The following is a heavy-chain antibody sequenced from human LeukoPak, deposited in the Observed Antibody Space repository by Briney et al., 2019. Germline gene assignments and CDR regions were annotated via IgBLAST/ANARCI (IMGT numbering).Heavy chain of an antibody. D-gene: IGHD3-22*01. Sequence: GGSLRLSCAASGFTFSSYSMNWVRQAPGKGLEWVSSISSSSSHIYYADSLKGRFTISRDNAKNSLYLQVNSLRAEDTAVYYCARVASRNYYDSSGYYSDYWGQGTLVTVSS. CDR3: ARVASRNYYDSSGYYSDY. CDR1: GFTFSSYS. V-gene: IGHV3-21*04. CDR2: ISSSSSHI. J-gene: IGHJ4*02.